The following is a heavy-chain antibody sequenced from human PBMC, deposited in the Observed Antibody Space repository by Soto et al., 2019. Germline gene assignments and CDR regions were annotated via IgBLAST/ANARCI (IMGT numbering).Heavy chain of an antibody. D-gene: IGHD5-12*01. CDR1: GGSFSCYY. Sequence: SETLSLTCAVYGGSFSCYYWSWIRQPPGKGLEWIGEINHSGSTNYNPSLKSRVTISVDTSKNQFSLKLSSVTAADTAMYYCTRDPGYSDHDWRFDYWGQGTLVTVSS. V-gene: IGHV4-34*01. J-gene: IGHJ4*02. CDR3: TRDPGYSDHDWRFDY. CDR2: INHSGST.